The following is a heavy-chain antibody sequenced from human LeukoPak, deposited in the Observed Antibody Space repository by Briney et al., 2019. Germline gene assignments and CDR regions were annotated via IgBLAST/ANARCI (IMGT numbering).Heavy chain of an antibody. J-gene: IGHJ4*02. CDR3: ARDGVPYSSSWYNDY. D-gene: IGHD6-13*01. Sequence: GGALRLSCAASRFTFSSYWMSWLRQAPGKGLDGVAHIKQDGSEKYYVDSVKGRFTISRDNAKNSLYLQMNSLRAEDTAVYYCARDGVPYSSSWYNDYWGQGTLVTVSS. CDR1: RFTFSSYW. V-gene: IGHV3-7*01. CDR2: IKQDGSEK.